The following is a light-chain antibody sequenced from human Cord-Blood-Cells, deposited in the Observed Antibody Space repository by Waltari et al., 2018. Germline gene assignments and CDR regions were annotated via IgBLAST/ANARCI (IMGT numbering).Light chain of an antibody. CDR3: SSYAGSNNLV. V-gene: IGLV2-8*01. Sequence: QSALTQPPSASAFPGQSVTISCTGTSSDVGGYNYVSWYQQHPGKSPKLMLYEVSKRPSGVPDRFSGSKSGNTASLTVSGLQAEDEADYYCSSYAGSNNLVFGGGTKLTVL. CDR2: EVS. J-gene: IGLJ2*01. CDR1: SSDVGGYNY.